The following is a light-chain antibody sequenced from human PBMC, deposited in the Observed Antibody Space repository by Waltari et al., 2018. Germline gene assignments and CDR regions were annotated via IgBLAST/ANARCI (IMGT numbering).Light chain of an antibody. CDR1: QDISKD. V-gene: IGKV1-33*01. CDR2: AAS. Sequence: DIQMTQSQSSLSASVGDTVTITCQASQDISKDLNWYQQKPGKAPKLLVYAASDLETGVPLRFSGSGSETYFTFTIKSLQPEDIATYYCQQCFHVPTFGGGTKVEI. J-gene: IGKJ4*01. CDR3: QQCFHVPT.